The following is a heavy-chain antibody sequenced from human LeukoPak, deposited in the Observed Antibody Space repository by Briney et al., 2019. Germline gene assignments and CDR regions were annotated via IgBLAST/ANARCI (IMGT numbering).Heavy chain of an antibody. Sequence: GGSLGLSCAASGFTFSNYWMVWFRQAPGKGLEWLGNIRQDGEEKNYLDSVKGRFTFSRDNAKNSLYLQMDSLRAEDTAVYYRARGTLAAPGADYWGQGTLVRVSS. CDR1: GFTFSNYW. D-gene: IGHD6-13*01. V-gene: IGHV3-7*01. CDR2: IRQDGEEK. CDR3: ARGTLAAPGADY. J-gene: IGHJ4*02.